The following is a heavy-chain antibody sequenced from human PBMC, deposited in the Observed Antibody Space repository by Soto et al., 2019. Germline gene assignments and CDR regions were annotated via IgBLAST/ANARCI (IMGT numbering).Heavy chain of an antibody. D-gene: IGHD6-25*01. Sequence: SETLSLTCGVYRGFFRGFYWSWVRQTPGGGLEWIGEINHSGTTNYNPSFQNRVTISVDKFTNNFSLKITSVPAAYAPVYYCARGRGYVYGSNFYGLNVYAQGTTVTVSS. V-gene: IGHV4-34*01. CDR3: ARGRGYVYGSNFYGLNV. CDR2: INHSGTT. CDR1: RGFFRGFY. J-gene: IGHJ6*02.